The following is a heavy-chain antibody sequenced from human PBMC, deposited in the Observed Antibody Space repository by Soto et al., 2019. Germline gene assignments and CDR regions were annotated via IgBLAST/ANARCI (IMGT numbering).Heavy chain of an antibody. J-gene: IGHJ5*02. CDR1: GFIVSDSY. CDR3: ARGTVGTTS. V-gene: IGHV3-66*01. D-gene: IGHD1-26*01. Sequence: EVQLVESGGGLVQRGGSLRLSCAATGFIVSDSYMSWVRQAPGKGLEWVSLIYTVGTTYYADSVKGRFTISRDNSKNTLYLQMNSLSPDDTAVYYCARGTVGTTSWGQGTLVTVSS. CDR2: IYTVGTT.